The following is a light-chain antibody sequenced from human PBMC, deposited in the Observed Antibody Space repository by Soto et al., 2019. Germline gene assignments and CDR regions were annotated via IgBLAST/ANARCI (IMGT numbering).Light chain of an antibody. CDR2: DAS. CDR3: QQYNSYWT. CDR1: QSISSW. V-gene: IGKV1-5*01. Sequence: EMQMSRSPSTLYASVGDRVTITCRASQSISSWLAWYQQKPGKAPKLLIYDASSLESGVPSRFSGSGSGTEFTLTISSLQPDDFATYYCQQYNSYWTFGQGTKVDI. J-gene: IGKJ1*01.